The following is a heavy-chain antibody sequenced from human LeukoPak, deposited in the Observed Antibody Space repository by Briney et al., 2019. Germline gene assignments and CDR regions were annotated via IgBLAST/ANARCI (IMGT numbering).Heavy chain of an antibody. CDR1: GYTFTSYY. Sequence: ASVKVSCKASGYTFTSYYMHWVRQAPGQGLEWMGIINPSGGSTSYAQKFQGRVTMTRDTSTSTVYMELSSLRSEDTAVYYCARVPGDYPFVSPYYFDYWGQGTLVTVSS. V-gene: IGHV1-46*01. CDR3: ARVPGDYPFVSPYYFDY. J-gene: IGHJ4*02. CDR2: INPSGGST. D-gene: IGHD4-17*01.